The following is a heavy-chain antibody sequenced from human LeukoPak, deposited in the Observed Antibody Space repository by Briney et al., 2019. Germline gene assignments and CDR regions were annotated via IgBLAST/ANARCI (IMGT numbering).Heavy chain of an antibody. D-gene: IGHD1-26*01. CDR1: GFAFSSYW. J-gene: IGHJ4*02. CDR2: INSDGSST. CDR3: AKGISGSYLADY. Sequence: PGGSLRLSCAASGFAFSSYWMHWVRQAPGKGLVWVSRINSDGSSTSYADSVKGRFTISRDNAKNTLYLQMNSLRAEDTAVYYCAKGISGSYLADYWGQGTLVTVSS. V-gene: IGHV3-74*01.